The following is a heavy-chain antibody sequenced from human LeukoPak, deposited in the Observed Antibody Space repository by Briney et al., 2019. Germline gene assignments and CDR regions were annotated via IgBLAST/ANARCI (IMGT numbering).Heavy chain of an antibody. CDR3: ARVSAHFPESVPYYYYYMDV. Sequence: ASVKVSCKASGGTFSSYAISWVRQAPGQGLEWMGGIIPIFGTANYAQKFQGRVTITADESTSTAYMELSSLRSEDTAVYYCARVSAHFPESVPYYYYYMDVWGKGTTVTVSS. CDR1: GGTFSSYA. V-gene: IGHV1-69*01. J-gene: IGHJ6*03. D-gene: IGHD3-3*02. CDR2: IIPIFGTA.